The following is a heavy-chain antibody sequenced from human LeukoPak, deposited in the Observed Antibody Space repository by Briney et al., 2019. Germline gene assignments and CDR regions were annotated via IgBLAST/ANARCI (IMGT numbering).Heavy chain of an antibody. CDR2: ISYNGSNK. CDR3: AKDLVAAAGRALDY. D-gene: IGHD6-13*01. V-gene: IGHV3-30-3*01. J-gene: IGHJ4*02. Sequence: AGGSLRLSCAASGFTFSSYAMHWVRQAPGKGLEWVAVISYNGSNKYYADSVKGRFTISRDNSKNTLYLQMNSLRAEDTAVYYCAKDLVAAAGRALDYWGQGTLVTVSS. CDR1: GFTFSSYA.